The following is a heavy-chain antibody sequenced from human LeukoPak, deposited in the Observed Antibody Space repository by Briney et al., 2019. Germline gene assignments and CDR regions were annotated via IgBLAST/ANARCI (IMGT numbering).Heavy chain of an antibody. J-gene: IGHJ4*02. CDR1: GFTFNSYA. CDR3: AREHWFGELGT. CDR2: IKEDGGEQ. V-gene: IGHV3-7*01. Sequence: PGGSLRLSCAASGFTFNSYAMSWVRQAPGKGLEWVANIKEDGGEQNYADSVKGRFTITRDNAKGTLFLQMNSLRAEDTALYYCAREHWFGELGTWGQGTLVSVSS. D-gene: IGHD3-10*01.